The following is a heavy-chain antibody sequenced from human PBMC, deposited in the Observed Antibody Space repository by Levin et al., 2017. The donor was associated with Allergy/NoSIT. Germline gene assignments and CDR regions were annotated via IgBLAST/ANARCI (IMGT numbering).Heavy chain of an antibody. D-gene: IGHD6-19*01. CDR1: GFTFDDYA. CDR3: AKGRGIAVAGREFDY. V-gene: IGHV3-9*01. J-gene: IGHJ4*02. CDR2: ISWNSGSI. Sequence: PGGSLRLSCAASGFTFDDYAMHWVRQAPGKGLEWVSGISWNSGSIGYADSVKGRFTISRDNAKNSLYLQMNSLRAEDTALYYCAKGRGIAVAGREFDYWGQGTLVTVSS.